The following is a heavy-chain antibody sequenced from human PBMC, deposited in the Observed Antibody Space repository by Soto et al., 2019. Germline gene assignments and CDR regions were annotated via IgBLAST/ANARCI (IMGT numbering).Heavy chain of an antibody. CDR1: GASVNSGGYY. Sequence: QVQLQESGPGLVKPSQTLSLTCTVSGASVNSGGYYWSWVRQLPGKGPEWIGYIYFSGNTYYNPSVESRVSISLDTSQNQFSLKLSSVIAADTAMYYCASGDAWGAILASWGPGTLVTVS. V-gene: IGHV4-31*03. D-gene: IGHD4-17*01. CDR2: IYFSGNT. CDR3: ASGDAWGAILAS. J-gene: IGHJ4*02.